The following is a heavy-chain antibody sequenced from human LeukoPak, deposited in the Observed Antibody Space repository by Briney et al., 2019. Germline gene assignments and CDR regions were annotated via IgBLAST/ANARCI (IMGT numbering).Heavy chain of an antibody. V-gene: IGHV3-11*01. CDR1: GFTFSDYY. CDR2: INVGGSTM. CDR3: AREGRGVDY. Sequence: GGSLRLSCVASGFTFSDYYMSWLRQAPGKGLEWVSYINVGGSTMFYGDSVKGRFTVSRDDAKNSLYLQMNSLRAEDTAVYYCAREGRGVDYWGQGTLVTVSS. J-gene: IGHJ4*02.